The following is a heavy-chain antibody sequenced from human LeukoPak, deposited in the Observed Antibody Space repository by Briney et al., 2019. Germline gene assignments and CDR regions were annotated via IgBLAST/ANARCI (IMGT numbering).Heavy chain of an antibody. D-gene: IGHD3-10*01. Sequence: GGSLRLSCAASGFTFSSYSMNWVRQAPGKGLEWVSTISGSGDTTFYADSVKGRFTISRDTSKSTLYLQMNSLRAEDTALYYCARIYHYVSGTYYKAFDYWGQGTLVTVSS. V-gene: IGHV3-23*01. CDR3: ARIYHYVSGTYYKAFDY. J-gene: IGHJ4*02. CDR2: ISGSGDTT. CDR1: GFTFSSYS.